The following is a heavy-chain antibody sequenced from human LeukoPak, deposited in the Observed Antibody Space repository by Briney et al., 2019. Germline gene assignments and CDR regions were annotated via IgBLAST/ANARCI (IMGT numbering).Heavy chain of an antibody. Sequence: SETLCLTCTVSGDSISSDYWSWIRQPPGKGLEWIGYIYYSGSTNYSPSLKSRVTISVDTSKNQFSLKLSSVTAADTAVYYCARVSGSYWYWGQGTLVTVSS. CDR2: IYYSGST. D-gene: IGHD1-26*01. CDR3: ARVSGSYWY. V-gene: IGHV4-59*01. J-gene: IGHJ4*02. CDR1: GDSISSDY.